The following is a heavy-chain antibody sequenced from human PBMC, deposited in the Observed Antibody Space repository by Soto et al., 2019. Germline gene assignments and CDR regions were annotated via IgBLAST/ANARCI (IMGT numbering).Heavy chain of an antibody. J-gene: IGHJ4*02. V-gene: IGHV3-23*01. D-gene: IGHD2-2*01. CDR1: GFTFSNYA. Sequence: GGSLRLSCAASGFTFSNYAMNWVRQAPGKGLEWVSGISGGSGDSTFYADSVRGRFTISRDNSKNTLHLQMNSLRTEDTAVYYCAKNQPSWATRAAFDYWGQGTLVTVSS. CDR3: AKNQPSWATRAAFDY. CDR2: ISGGSGDST.